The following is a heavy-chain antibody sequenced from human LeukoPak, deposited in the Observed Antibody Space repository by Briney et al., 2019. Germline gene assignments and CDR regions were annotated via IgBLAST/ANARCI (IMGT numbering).Heavy chain of an antibody. CDR1: GGSISSGGYS. CDR2: IYHSGST. Sequence: SETLSLTCAVSGGSISSGGYSWSWIRQPPGKGLEWIGYIYHSGSTYYNPSLKSRVTISVDRSKNQFSLKLSSVTAADTAVYYCARVFPRGYSYGRNWFDPWGQGTLVTVSS. CDR3: ARVFPRGYSYGRNWFDP. J-gene: IGHJ5*02. D-gene: IGHD5-18*01. V-gene: IGHV4-30-2*01.